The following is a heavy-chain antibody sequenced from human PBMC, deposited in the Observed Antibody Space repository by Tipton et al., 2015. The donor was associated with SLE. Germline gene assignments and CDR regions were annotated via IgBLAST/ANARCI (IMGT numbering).Heavy chain of an antibody. V-gene: IGHV4-59*10. D-gene: IGHD2-2*01. CDR3: VVCSPSSCAYFDY. Sequence: LRLSCAVYGGSFSGYYWSWIRQPPGKGLEWIGRIYTGGNTKYNPSLESRVTLSADASKAQFSLKLTSVTAADTAVYYCVVCSPSSCAYFDYWGQGRLVTVSS. CDR2: IYTGGNT. CDR1: GGSFSGYY. J-gene: IGHJ4*02.